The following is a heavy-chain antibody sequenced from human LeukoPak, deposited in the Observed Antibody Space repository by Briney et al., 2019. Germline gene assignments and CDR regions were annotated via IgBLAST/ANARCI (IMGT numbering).Heavy chain of an antibody. CDR3: ARDRDTMVRGAMGY. CDR1: GYTFTSYG. J-gene: IGHJ4*02. Sequence: GASVKVSCKASGYTFTSYGISWVRQAPGQGLEWMGWISAYNGNTNYAQKLQGRVTMTTDTSTSTAYMELRSLRSDDTAVYYCARDRDTMVRGAMGYWGQGTLVTVSS. V-gene: IGHV1-18*01. D-gene: IGHD3-10*01. CDR2: ISAYNGNT.